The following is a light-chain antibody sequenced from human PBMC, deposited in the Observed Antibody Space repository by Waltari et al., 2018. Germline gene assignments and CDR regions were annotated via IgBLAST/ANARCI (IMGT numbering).Light chain of an antibody. Sequence: SYVPTQPPSVSVAPGETARITCGGDNIGSYSVHWYQQKPGQAPVPVIRYDSNRPAGIPERFSGSNTANTATLTISRVEAGDEANYYCQVWHAALDAGVFGTGTEVTV. CDR3: QVWHAALDAGV. CDR2: YDS. J-gene: IGLJ1*01. CDR1: NIGSYS. V-gene: IGLV3-21*04.